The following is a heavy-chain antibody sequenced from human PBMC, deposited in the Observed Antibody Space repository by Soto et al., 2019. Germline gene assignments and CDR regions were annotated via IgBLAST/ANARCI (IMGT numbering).Heavy chain of an antibody. CDR1: GGAFSSYA. Sequence: QVQLVQSGAEVKKPGSSVKVSCKASGGAFSSYAISWVRQAPGQGLEWMGGIIPIFGTANYAQKFQGRVTITADESTSTAYMELSSLRSEDTAVYYCASGPGSLAVAGTSFDYWGQGTLVTVSS. D-gene: IGHD6-19*01. CDR2: IIPIFGTA. J-gene: IGHJ4*02. V-gene: IGHV1-69*01. CDR3: ASGPGSLAVAGTSFDY.